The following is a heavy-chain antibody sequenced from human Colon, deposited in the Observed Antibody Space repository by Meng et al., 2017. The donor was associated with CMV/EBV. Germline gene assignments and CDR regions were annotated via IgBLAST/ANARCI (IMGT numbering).Heavy chain of an antibody. CDR1: GFIFDDYT. V-gene: IGHV3-9*01. Sequence: GGSLRLSCASSGFIFDDYTMYWVRQAPGKGLEWVSRISWNSVYKAYADSVKGRFTISRDNEKDSLYLHMNSLGPEDTAFYYCAKLSGTETFFDFWGQGTLVTVSS. D-gene: IGHD2/OR15-2a*01. J-gene: IGHJ4*02. CDR3: AKLSGTETFFDF. CDR2: ISWNSVYK.